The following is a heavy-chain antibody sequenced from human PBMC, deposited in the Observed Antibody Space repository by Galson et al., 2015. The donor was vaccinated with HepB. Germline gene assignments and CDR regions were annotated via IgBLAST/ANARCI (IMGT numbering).Heavy chain of an antibody. CDR2: ISAYNGNT. J-gene: IGHJ4*02. D-gene: IGHD3-22*01. CDR1: GYTFTSYG. CDR3: AREPSDSSGYPTPFDY. Sequence: SVKVSCKASGYTFTSYGISWVRQAPGQGLEWMGWISAYNGNTNYAQKLQGRVTMTTDTSTSTAYMELRSLRSDDTAVYYCAREPSDSSGYPTPFDYWGQGTLATVSS. V-gene: IGHV1-18*01.